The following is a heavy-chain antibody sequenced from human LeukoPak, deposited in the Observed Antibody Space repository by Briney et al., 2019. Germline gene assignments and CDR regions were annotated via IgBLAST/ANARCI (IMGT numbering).Heavy chain of an antibody. CDR1: GFTFSSYW. CDR3: ARGSRAAYGAFDI. Sequence: GGSLRLSCAAFGFTFSSYWMHWVRQAPGKGLVWVSRINSDGSSTSYADSVKGRFTISRDNAKNTLYLQMNSLRAEDTAVYYCARGSRAAYGAFDIWGQGTMVTVSS. V-gene: IGHV3-74*01. J-gene: IGHJ3*02. D-gene: IGHD4-17*01. CDR2: INSDGSST.